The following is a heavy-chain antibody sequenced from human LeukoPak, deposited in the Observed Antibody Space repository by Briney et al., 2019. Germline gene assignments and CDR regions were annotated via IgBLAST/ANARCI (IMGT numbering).Heavy chain of an antibody. CDR2: INNDGSSI. J-gene: IGHJ5*02. D-gene: IGHD5-24*01. Sequence: GGSLRLSCAAYGFTFSNYWMYWVRQAPGRGLVSVSRINNDGSSITYADSVKGRFTISRDNAKNTLFLRMNSLRPEITAVYYCVRRENDGHTDLWGQGTLVTVSS. CDR3: VRRENDGHTDL. CDR1: GFTFSNYW. V-gene: IGHV3-74*03.